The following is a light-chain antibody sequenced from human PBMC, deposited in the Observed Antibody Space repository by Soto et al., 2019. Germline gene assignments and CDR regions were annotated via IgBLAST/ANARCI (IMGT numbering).Light chain of an antibody. J-gene: IGKJ2*03. CDR2: GAS. CDR1: HDVSSW. CDR3: QQANSPYS. Sequence: DIQMTQSPSSFSASVGDRVTITCRASHDVSSWLAWYQQKPGKAPRLLIYGASTLQSGVPSRFSGSGSGTDFTLTIISLQPEDFATYYCQQANSPYSFGQGTKLEIK. V-gene: IGKV1-12*01.